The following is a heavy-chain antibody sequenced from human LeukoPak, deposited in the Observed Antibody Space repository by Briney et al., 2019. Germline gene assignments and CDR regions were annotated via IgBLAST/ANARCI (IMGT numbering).Heavy chain of an antibody. J-gene: IGHJ4*02. CDR1: GGSISSGGYS. D-gene: IGHD1-26*01. V-gene: IGHV4-30-2*01. Sequence: SETLSLTCAVSGGSISSGGYSWSWIRQPPGEGLEWIGYIYHSGSTYYNPSLKSRVTISVDGSKKQFSLKLSSVTAADTAVYYCARGPYSGSYYFDYWGQGTQVTVSS. CDR2: IYHSGST. CDR3: ARGPYSGSYYFDY.